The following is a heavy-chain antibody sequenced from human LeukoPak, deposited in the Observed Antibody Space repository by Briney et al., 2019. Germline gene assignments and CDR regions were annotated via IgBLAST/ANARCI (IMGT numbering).Heavy chain of an antibody. CDR3: ARANYDILTGLSHPHGGHYYYMDV. V-gene: IGHV1-2*02. J-gene: IGHJ6*03. CDR1: GYTFTGYY. CDR2: INPNSGGT. D-gene: IGHD3-9*01. Sequence: ASVKVSCKASGYTFTGYYMHWVRQAPGQGLEWMGWINPNSGGTNYAQKFQGRVTMTRDTSISTAYMELSRLRSDDTAVYYCARANYDILTGLSHPHGGHYYYMDVWGKGTTVTISS.